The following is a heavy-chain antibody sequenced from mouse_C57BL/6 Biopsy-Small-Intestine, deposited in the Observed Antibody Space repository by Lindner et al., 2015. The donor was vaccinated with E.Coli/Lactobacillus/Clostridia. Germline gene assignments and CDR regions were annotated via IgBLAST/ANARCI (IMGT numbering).Heavy chain of an antibody. J-gene: IGHJ4*01. D-gene: IGHD1-1*01. Sequence: VQLQESGAELARPGASVKLSCKASGYTFTSYGISWVKQRTGQGLEWIGEIYPRSGNTYYSEKFKGKATLTADKSSSTAYMELRSLTSEDSAVYFCARETTVVATKAMDYWGQGTSVTVSS. V-gene: IGHV1-81*01. CDR3: ARETTVVATKAMDY. CDR1: GYTFTSYG. CDR2: IYPRSGNT.